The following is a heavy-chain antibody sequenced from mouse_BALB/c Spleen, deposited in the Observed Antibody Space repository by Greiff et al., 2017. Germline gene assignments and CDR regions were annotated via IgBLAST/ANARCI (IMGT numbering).Heavy chain of an antibody. J-gene: IGHJ4*01. D-gene: IGHD2-4*01. Sequence: EVKVEESGGGLVQPGGSLRLSCATSGFTFTDYYMSWVRQPPGKALEWLGFIRNKANGYTTEYSASVKGRFTISRDNSQSILYLQMNTLRAEDSATYYCARAFYYDYAMDYWGQGTSVTVSS. CDR1: GFTFTDYY. CDR2: IRNKANGYTT. V-gene: IGHV7-3*02. CDR3: ARAFYYDYAMDY.